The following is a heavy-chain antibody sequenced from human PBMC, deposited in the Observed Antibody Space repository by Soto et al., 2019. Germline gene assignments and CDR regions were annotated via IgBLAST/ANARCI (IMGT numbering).Heavy chain of an antibody. D-gene: IGHD4-17*01. V-gene: IGHV3-48*02. CDR2: ITSSGDSI. CDR1: GFRFSDYS. J-gene: IGHJ4*02. CDR3: ARLPKGSTVTS. Sequence: EVQLLESGGGLVHPGGSLRLSCAASGFRFSDYSMNWVRQAPGKGLEWVSYITSSGDSIYYADSVKGRFTVSRDNAKNSLFLQMNSLRYEDTAVYYCARLPKGSTVTSWGQGTLVTVSS.